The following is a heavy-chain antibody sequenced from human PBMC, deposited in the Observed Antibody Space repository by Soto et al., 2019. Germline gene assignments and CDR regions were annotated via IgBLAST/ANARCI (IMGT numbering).Heavy chain of an antibody. D-gene: IGHD1-26*01. Sequence: PGGSLRLSCAASGFTFSSYAMHWVRQAPGKGLEWVAVISYDGSNKYYADSVKGRFTISRDNSKNTLYLQMNSLRAEDTAVYYCARGGGLVGATMGGYYYGTDVWGQGTTVTVSS. CDR2: ISYDGSNK. CDR1: GFTFSSYA. J-gene: IGHJ6*02. V-gene: IGHV3-30-3*01. CDR3: ARGGGLVGATMGGYYYGTDV.